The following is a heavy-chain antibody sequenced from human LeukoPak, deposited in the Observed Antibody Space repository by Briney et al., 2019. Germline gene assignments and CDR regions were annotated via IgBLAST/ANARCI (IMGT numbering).Heavy chain of an antibody. J-gene: IGHJ4*02. CDR3: ARDKVAGTWENDY. Sequence: GGSLRLSCAASGFTFSDYYMGWIRQAPGKGLEWVSYISSSGSTIYYADSVKGRFTISRDNAKNSLYLQMNSLRAEDTAVYYCARDKVAGTWENDYWGQGTLVTVSS. CDR2: ISSSGSTI. CDR1: GFTFSDYY. V-gene: IGHV3-11*01. D-gene: IGHD6-19*01.